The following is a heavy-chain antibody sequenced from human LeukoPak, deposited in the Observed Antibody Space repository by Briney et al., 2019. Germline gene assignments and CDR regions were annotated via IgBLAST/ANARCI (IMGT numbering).Heavy chain of an antibody. CDR2: INHSGST. J-gene: IGHJ6*03. Sequence: PSETLSLTCAVYGGSFSGYYWSWIRQPPGKGLEWIGEINHSGSTNYNPSLKSRVTISVDMSKNQFSLKLSSVTAADTAVYYCASLVLKGDENYYYYCMDVWGKGTTVTISS. CDR1: GGSFSGYY. D-gene: IGHD5-24*01. CDR3: ASLVLKGDENYYYYCMDV. V-gene: IGHV4-34*01.